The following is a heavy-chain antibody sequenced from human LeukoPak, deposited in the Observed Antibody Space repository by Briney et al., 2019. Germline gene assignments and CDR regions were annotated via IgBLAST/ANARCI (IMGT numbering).Heavy chain of an antibody. CDR3: ARLRALYGPATRKQKRSNWFDP. Sequence: SETLSLTCTVARGSISRYYWSWIRQPPGKGLEWIGEINHSGSTNYNPSLKSRVTISVDTSKNQFSLKLSSVTAADTAVYYCARLRALYGPATRKQKRSNWFDPWGQGTLVTVSS. V-gene: IGHV4-34*01. CDR2: INHSGST. D-gene: IGHD2/OR15-2a*01. J-gene: IGHJ5*02. CDR1: RGSISRYY.